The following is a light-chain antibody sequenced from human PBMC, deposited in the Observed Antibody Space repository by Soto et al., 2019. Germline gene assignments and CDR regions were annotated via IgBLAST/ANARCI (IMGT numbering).Light chain of an antibody. J-gene: IGKJ1*01. CDR2: GAS. CDR3: QQYNRYWT. Sequence: DVQMTQSPSSVPASVGDRVTITGRASQNIGNWLAWYQQKPGRAPQLLIYGASSLGSGVPSRLSGSGSGTEFTLTIRSLLPDDFATYYCQQYNRYWTFGQGTKVEIK. V-gene: IGKV1-5*01. CDR1: QNIGNW.